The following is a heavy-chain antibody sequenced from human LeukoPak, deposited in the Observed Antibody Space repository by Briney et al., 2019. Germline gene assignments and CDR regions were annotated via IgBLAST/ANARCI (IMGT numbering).Heavy chain of an antibody. D-gene: IGHD2/OR15-2a*01. CDR3: AKRGEVSTYYYFES. V-gene: IGHV3-23*01. J-gene: IGHJ4*02. Sequence: GGSLRLSCTASKFTFMNYAMHWVRQAPGKGLEWLSTIGSAGGSIFYADSVKGRFTISRDNSKSTLFLQMDSLRVEDTALYYCAKRGEVSTYYYFESWGQGALVTVSS. CDR1: KFTFMNYA. CDR2: IGSAGGSI.